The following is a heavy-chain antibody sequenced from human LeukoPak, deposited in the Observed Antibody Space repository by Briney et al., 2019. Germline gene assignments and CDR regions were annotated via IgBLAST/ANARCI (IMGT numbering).Heavy chain of an antibody. V-gene: IGHV3-30*02. CDR2: IHFDGSTK. J-gene: IGHJ4*02. Sequence: SGGSQRLSCAASGFTFSSYGMHWVRQAPGKGLEWVAFIHFDGSTKYSGDSVKGRFTVSRDNSKNTLYLQMNSLRPEDTAVYYCAKDQCTRTSCDGYPGHWGQGTLVTVSS. CDR3: AKDQCTRTSCDGYPGH. D-gene: IGHD2-2*01. CDR1: GFTFSSYG.